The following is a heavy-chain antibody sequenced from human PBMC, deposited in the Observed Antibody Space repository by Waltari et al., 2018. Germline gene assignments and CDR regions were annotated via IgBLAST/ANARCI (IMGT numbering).Heavy chain of an antibody. CDR1: GYTFTGYY. Sequence: QVQLVQSGAEVKKPGASVKVSCKASGYTFTGYYMHWVRQAPGQGLEWMGCINPNSGGTNYAQKFQGRVTMTRDTSISTAYMELSRLRSDDTAVYYCARENEAAAGAGWFDPWGQGTLVTVSS. D-gene: IGHD6-13*01. V-gene: IGHV1-2*02. CDR2: INPNSGGT. CDR3: ARENEAAAGAGWFDP. J-gene: IGHJ5*02.